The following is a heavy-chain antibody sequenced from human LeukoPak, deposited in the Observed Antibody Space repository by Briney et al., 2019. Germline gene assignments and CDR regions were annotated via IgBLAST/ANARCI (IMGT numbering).Heavy chain of an antibody. J-gene: IGHJ4*02. CDR3: ARVYYDSSGYWGPFDY. CDR1: GFTFSSYW. CDR2: IKQDGSEE. V-gene: IGHV3-7*01. D-gene: IGHD3-22*01. Sequence: PGGSLRLSCAASGFTFSSYWMSWVRQAPGKGLEWVANIKQDGSEEYYVDSVKGRFTISRVNAKNSLYLQMNSLRAEDTAVYYCARVYYDSSGYWGPFDYWGQGTLVTVSS.